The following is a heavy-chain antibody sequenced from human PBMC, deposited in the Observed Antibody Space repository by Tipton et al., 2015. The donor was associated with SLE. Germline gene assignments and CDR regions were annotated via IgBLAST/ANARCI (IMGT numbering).Heavy chain of an antibody. CDR3: ARPREGPGLTGSCAFDI. CDR1: GGSISSSSYY. V-gene: IGHV4-39*07. Sequence: GLVKPSETLSLTCTVSGGSISSSSYYWGWIRQPPGKGLEWIGGIYYSGSTYYNPSLKSRVTISVDTSKNQFSLKLSSVTAADTAVYYCARPREGPGLTGSCAFDIWGQGTMVTVSS. D-gene: IGHD2-8*02. CDR2: IYYSGST. J-gene: IGHJ3*02.